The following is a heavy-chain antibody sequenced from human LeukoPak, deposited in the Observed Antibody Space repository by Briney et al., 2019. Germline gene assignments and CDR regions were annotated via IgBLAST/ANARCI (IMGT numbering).Heavy chain of an antibody. CDR1: GGSISSYY. V-gene: IGHV4-59*01. D-gene: IGHD1-1*01. CDR3: ARAVQLERPLDY. J-gene: IGHJ4*02. CDR2: IYYSGST. Sequence: PSETLSLTCTVSGGSISSYYWSWIRQPPGKGLEWIGYIYYSGSTNYNPSLKSRVTISVDTSKNQFSLKLSSVTAADTAVYYCARAVQLERPLDYWGQGTLVTVSS.